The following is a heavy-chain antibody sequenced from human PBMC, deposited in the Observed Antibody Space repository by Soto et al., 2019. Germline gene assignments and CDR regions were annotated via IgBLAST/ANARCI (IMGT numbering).Heavy chain of an antibody. J-gene: IGHJ4*02. CDR1: GFNFDDFA. Sequence: DVQLVESGGGLVQPGGSLRLSCAASGFNFDDFAFHWVRQAPGKGLEWVSGFSWNSGDIDYADSVKGRFTISRDNAKSSLYLQMNSLRPEDTALYYCVKGPLRFWRGGLRDYYFDYWGQGTLVTVSS. CDR3: VKGPLRFWRGGLRDYYFDY. D-gene: IGHD3-3*01. CDR2: FSWNSGDI. V-gene: IGHV3-9*01.